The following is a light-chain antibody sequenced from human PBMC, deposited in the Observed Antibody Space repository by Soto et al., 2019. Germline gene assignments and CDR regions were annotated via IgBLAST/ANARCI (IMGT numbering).Light chain of an antibody. CDR3: QQYETSPRT. CDR1: QSVSSSY. Sequence: TQSPATLSVSPGERVSLSCRASQSVSSSYLGWYQQKPGQAPRLLIYDASNRATGIPARFSGSGSGTDFTLTISRLEPEDFAVYYCQQYETSPRTFGQGTKVDIK. CDR2: DAS. V-gene: IGKV3-20*01. J-gene: IGKJ1*01.